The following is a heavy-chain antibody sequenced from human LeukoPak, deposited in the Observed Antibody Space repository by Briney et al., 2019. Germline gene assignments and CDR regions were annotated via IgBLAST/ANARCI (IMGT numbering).Heavy chain of an antibody. CDR1: GYTFTGYY. D-gene: IGHD6-19*01. J-gene: IGHJ5*02. V-gene: IGHV1-2*02. CDR2: INPNSGGT. Sequence: ASVKVSCKASGYTFTGYYMHWVRQAPGQGLEWMGWINPNSGGTNYAQKFQGRVTMTRDTSISTAYMELGRLRSDDTAVYYCARGAVAALGWFDPWGQGTLVTVSS. CDR3: ARGAVAALGWFDP.